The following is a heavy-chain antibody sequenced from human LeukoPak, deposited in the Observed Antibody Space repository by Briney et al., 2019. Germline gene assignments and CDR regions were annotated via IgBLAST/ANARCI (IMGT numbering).Heavy chain of an antibody. D-gene: IGHD5-24*01. CDR2: INHSGST. CDR1: GGSFSCYY. J-gene: IGHJ5*02. Sequence: SETLSLTFAVYGGSFSCYYWSWIRPPPGKGLEWSGEINHSGSTNYNPSLKSRVTISVDTSKNQFSLKLSSVTAADTAVYYCARTRRWLQLFDWFDPWGQGTLVTASS. CDR3: ARTRRWLQLFDWFDP. V-gene: IGHV4-34*01.